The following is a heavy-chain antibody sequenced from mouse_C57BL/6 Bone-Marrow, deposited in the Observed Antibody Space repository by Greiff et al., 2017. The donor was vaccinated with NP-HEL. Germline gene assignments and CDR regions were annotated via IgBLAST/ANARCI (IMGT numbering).Heavy chain of an antibody. CDR2: IHPNSGST. CDR1: GYTFTSYW. CDR3: ARSPYYGSPYWYFDV. V-gene: IGHV1-64*01. D-gene: IGHD1-1*01. J-gene: IGHJ1*03. Sequence: VQLQQSGAELVKPGASVKLSCKASGYTFTSYWMHWVKQRPGQGLEWIGMIHPNSGSTNYNEKFKSKATLTVDKSSSTAYMQLSSLTSEDSAVYYCARSPYYGSPYWYFDVWGTGTTVTVSS.